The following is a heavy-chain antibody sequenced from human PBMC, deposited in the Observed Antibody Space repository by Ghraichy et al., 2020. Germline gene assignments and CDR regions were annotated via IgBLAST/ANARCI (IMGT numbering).Heavy chain of an antibody. V-gene: IGHV3-33*01. CDR1: GFAFNTYG. D-gene: IGHD5-12*01. J-gene: IGHJ4*02. Sequence: GESLNISCAASGFAFNTYGMQWVRQAPGKGLEWVADIWYDGRGEHYADSVKGRFTISRDDSKNTMYLEMNSLRDEDTAVYFCARVDSPMDMTLVYFDYWSQGTLVTVSS. CDR3: ARVDSPMDMTLVYFDY. CDR2: IWYDGRGE.